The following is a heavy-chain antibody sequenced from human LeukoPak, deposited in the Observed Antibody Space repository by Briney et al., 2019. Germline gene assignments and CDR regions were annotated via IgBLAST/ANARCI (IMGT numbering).Heavy chain of an antibody. J-gene: IGHJ4*02. CDR3: ARDSEYYDYVWGSYHY. Sequence: SVKVSCKASGGTFSSYAISWVRQAPGQGLEWMGGIIPIFGTANYAQKFQGRVTITTDESTSTAYMELSSLRSDDTAVYYCARDSEYYDYVWGSYHYWGQGTLVTVSS. V-gene: IGHV1-69*05. CDR2: IIPIFGTA. D-gene: IGHD3-16*02. CDR1: GGTFSSYA.